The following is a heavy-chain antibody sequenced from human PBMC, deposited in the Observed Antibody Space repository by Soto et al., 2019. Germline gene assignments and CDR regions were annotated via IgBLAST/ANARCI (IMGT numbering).Heavy chain of an antibody. CDR1: GFTFSRYA. J-gene: IGHJ4*02. CDR2: ISSNGGST. CDR3: ARGGRGYEFDY. V-gene: IGHV3-64*01. D-gene: IGHD5-12*01. Sequence: EVQLVESGGGLVQPGGSLRLSCAASGFTFSRYAMHWVRQAPGKGLEYVSPISSNGGSTYANSVKGRFTISRDNSKNTLYLQMGSLRPEATAVYYSARGGRGYEFDYWGQGTLVTVSS.